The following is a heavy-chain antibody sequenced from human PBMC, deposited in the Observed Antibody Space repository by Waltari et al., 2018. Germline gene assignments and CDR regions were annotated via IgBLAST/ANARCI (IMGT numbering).Heavy chain of an antibody. V-gene: IGHV1-69*08. CDR1: GGTFSSYA. Sequence: QVQLVQSGAEVKKPGSSVKVSCKASGGTFSSYAISWVRQAPGQGLEWMGRIIPIFVTANYAQKFQGRVTITADKSTSTAYMELSSLRSEDTAVYYCARGVRYSSSWYGYYFDYWGQGTLVTVSS. D-gene: IGHD6-13*01. J-gene: IGHJ4*02. CDR2: IIPIFVTA. CDR3: ARGVRYSSSWYGYYFDY.